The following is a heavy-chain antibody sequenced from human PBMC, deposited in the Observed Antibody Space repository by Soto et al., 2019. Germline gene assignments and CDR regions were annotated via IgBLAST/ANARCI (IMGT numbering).Heavy chain of an antibody. CDR3: ARDDSAYGSSPFDP. V-gene: IGHV1-69*06. CDR1: GGTFSSYA. J-gene: IGHJ5*02. D-gene: IGHD6-6*01. Sequence: SVKVSCKXSGGTFSSYAISWVRQAPGQGLEWMGGIIPIFGTANYAQKFQGRVTITADKSTSTAYMELSSLRSEDTAMYYCARDDSAYGSSPFDPWGQGTLVTVSS. CDR2: IIPIFGTA.